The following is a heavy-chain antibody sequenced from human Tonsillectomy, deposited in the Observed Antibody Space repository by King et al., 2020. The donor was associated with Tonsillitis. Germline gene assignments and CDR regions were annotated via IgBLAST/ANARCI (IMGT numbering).Heavy chain of an antibody. V-gene: IGHV4-31*03. CDR2: IYYSGGT. CDR3: ASYHCSGTTCYWGY. Sequence: QLQLQESGPGLVKPSQTLSLTCSVSGGSISSGGYYWSWIRQHPGKGLEWIGYIYYSGGTYYNPSLKRRVTMSVDTSKNQFSLSLTSVTAADTAVYFCASYHCSGTTCYWGYWGQGTLVTVSS. J-gene: IGHJ4*02. CDR1: GGSISSGGYY. D-gene: IGHD2-2*01.